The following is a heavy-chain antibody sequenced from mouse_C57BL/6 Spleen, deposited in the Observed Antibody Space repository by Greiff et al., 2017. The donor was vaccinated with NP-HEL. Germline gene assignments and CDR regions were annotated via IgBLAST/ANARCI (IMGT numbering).Heavy chain of an antibody. CDR2: IDPEDGET. D-gene: IGHD1-1*01. J-gene: IGHJ2*01. CDR3: ARSGTTVVVPFDY. CDR1: GFNIKDYY. V-gene: IGHV14-2*01. Sequence: VQLQQSGAELVKPGASVKLSCTASGFNIKDYYMHWVKQRTEQGLEWIGRIDPEDGETKSAPKFQGKATITADTSSNTAYLQLSSLTSEDTAVYYCARSGTTVVVPFDYWGQGTTLTVSS.